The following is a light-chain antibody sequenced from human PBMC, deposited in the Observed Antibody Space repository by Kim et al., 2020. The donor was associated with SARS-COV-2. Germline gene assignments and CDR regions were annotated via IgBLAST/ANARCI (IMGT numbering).Light chain of an antibody. CDR3: QQYDNWPSLT. CDR2: GAS. Sequence: SPGERATLSCRASQSVSSNLAWYQQKPGQAPRLLLYGASTRATGVPARFSGSGSGTEFTLTISSLQSEDFAVYYCQQYDNWPSLTFGGGTKVDIK. V-gene: IGKV3-15*01. J-gene: IGKJ4*01. CDR1: QSVSSN.